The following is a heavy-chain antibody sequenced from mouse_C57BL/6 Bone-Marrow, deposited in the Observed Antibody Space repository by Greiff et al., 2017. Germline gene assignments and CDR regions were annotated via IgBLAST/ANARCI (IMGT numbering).Heavy chain of an antibody. D-gene: IGHD1-1*01. Sequence: QVQLQQPGAELVKPGASVKLSCKASGYTFTSYWMHWVKQRPGRGLEWIGRIDPNSGGTKYNEKFKSKATLTVDKPSSTAYMQLSSLTSEDAAVYYCARFDGSSYVNGLAYWGQGTPVTVSA. J-gene: IGHJ3*01. CDR2: IDPNSGGT. V-gene: IGHV1-72*01. CDR3: ARFDGSSYVNGLAY. CDR1: GYTFTSYW.